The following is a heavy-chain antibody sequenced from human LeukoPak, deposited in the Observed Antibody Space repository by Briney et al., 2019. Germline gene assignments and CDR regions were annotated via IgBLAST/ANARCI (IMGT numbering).Heavy chain of an antibody. CDR2: INPNSGGT. J-gene: IGHJ5*02. CDR3: ARVYDILTGNWFDP. Sequence: ASVKVSCKASGYTFTGYYMHWVRQAPGQGLEWMGWINPNSGGTNYAQKFQGRVTMTRDTSISTAYMELSRLRSDDTAVYYCARVYDILTGNWFDPWGQGTPVTVSS. V-gene: IGHV1-2*02. D-gene: IGHD3-9*01. CDR1: GYTFTGYY.